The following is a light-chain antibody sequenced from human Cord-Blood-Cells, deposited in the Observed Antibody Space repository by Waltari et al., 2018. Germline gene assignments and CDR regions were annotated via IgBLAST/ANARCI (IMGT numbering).Light chain of an antibody. CDR2: GAS. CDR1: QSVSSN. Sequence: EIVMTQSPATLSVSPGERATLSCRASQSVSSNLAWYQQKPGQAPRLLIYGASTRATDIPARFSGSGSGTEFTLTISSLQSEDFAVYYCQQYNNWPRTFDQGP. V-gene: IGKV3-15*01. CDR3: QQYNNWPRT. J-gene: IGKJ1*01.